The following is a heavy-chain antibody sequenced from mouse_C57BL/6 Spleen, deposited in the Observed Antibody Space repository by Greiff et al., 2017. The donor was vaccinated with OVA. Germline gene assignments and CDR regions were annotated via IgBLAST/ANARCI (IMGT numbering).Heavy chain of an antibody. Sequence: QVQLQQSGPELVKPGASVKISCKASGYAFSSSWMNWVKQRPGKGLEWIGRIYPGDGDTNSNGKFKGKATLTADKSSSTAYMQLSSLTSEDSAVYFCARSGTGDFDYWGQGTTLTVSS. J-gene: IGHJ2*01. CDR1: GYAFSSSW. D-gene: IGHD3-2*02. CDR3: ARSGTGDFDY. V-gene: IGHV1-82*01. CDR2: IYPGDGDT.